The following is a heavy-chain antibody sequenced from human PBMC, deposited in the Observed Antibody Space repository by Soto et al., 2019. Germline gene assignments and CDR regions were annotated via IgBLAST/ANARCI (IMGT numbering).Heavy chain of an antibody. D-gene: IGHD3-9*01. CDR3: ARVIRYVAWLLPRGSYYYYYGMDV. CDR1: GYTFTGYY. CDR2: INPNSGGT. J-gene: IGHJ6*02. V-gene: IGHV1-2*02. Sequence: ASVKVSCKASGYTFTGYYMHWVRQAPGQGLEWMGWINPNSGGTNYAQKFQGRVTMTRDTSISTAYMELSRLRSDDTAVYYCARVIRYVAWLLPRGSYYYYYGMDVLGQVTTVTVSS.